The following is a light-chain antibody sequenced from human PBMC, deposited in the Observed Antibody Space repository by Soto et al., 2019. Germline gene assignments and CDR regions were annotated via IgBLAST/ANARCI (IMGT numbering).Light chain of an antibody. CDR2: DVS. J-gene: IGLJ2*01. V-gene: IGLV2-14*01. Sequence: QSVLTQPASVSGPPGQSITISCTGTSSDVGGYNYVSWYQQHPGKAPKLMIYDVSNRPSGVSNRFSGSKSGNTASLAISGLQAEDEADYYCSSYTSSITLVFGGGTKLTVL. CDR3: SSYTSSITLV. CDR1: SSDVGGYNY.